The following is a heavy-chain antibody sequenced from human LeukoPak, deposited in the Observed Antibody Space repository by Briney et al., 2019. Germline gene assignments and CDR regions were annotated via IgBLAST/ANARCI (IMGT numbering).Heavy chain of an antibody. CDR3: ARRATPSPHFDY. V-gene: IGHV3-23*01. J-gene: IGHJ4*02. CDR2: ISGSGAST. D-gene: IGHD2-15*01. Sequence: GGSLRLSCAASGFTLNNYAMSWVRQAPGKVLEWVSAISGSGASTYYADSVKGRFTISRDNSKNTLYLQMNSLRAEDTAVYYCARRATPSPHFDYWGQGTLVAVSS. CDR1: GFTLNNYA.